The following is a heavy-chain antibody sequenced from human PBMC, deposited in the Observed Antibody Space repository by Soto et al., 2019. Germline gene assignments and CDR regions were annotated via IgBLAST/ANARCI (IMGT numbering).Heavy chain of an antibody. CDR3: ARVSYDSSGYVRAEKTIDY. D-gene: IGHD3-22*01. Sequence: QVQLVQSGAEVKKPGSSVKVSCKASGGTFSSYAISWVRQAPGQGLEWMGGIIPIFGTANYAQKFQGRVTITADESTSTAYMELSSLGSEDTAVYYCARVSYDSSGYVRAEKTIDYWGQGTLVTVSS. CDR2: IIPIFGTA. CDR1: GGTFSSYA. J-gene: IGHJ4*02. V-gene: IGHV1-69*01.